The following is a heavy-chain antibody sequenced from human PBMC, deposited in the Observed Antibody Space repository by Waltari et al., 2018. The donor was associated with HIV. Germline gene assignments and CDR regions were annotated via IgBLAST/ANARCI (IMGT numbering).Heavy chain of an antibody. CDR2: IKQDGSEK. Sequence: EVQLVESGGGLVQPGGSLRPSCAASGFPFCNFWMSWVRQAPGKGLEWLANIKQDGSEKYYVDSVKGRFTISRDNAKNSLYLQMNSLRAEDTAVYYCASPSIRAGMDVWGQGTTVTVSS. CDR3: ASPSIRAGMDV. J-gene: IGHJ6*02. CDR1: GFPFCNFW. V-gene: IGHV3-7*01. D-gene: IGHD2-2*02.